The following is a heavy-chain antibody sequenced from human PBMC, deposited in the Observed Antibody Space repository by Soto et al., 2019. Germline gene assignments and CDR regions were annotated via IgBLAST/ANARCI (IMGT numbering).Heavy chain of an antibody. J-gene: IGHJ1*01. CDR1: CGSIRSYC. CDR2: IYYSGST. D-gene: IGHD3-3*01. CDR3: ASVLRGYYDFWSGYRYFQH. Sequence: SEPLSLTYTVSCGSIRSYCWSWIRQPPGKGLEWIGYIYYSGSTNYNPSLKSRVTISVDTSKNQFSLKLSSVTAADTAVYYCASVLRGYYDFWSGYRYFQHWGQGTLVTVSS. V-gene: IGHV4-59*01.